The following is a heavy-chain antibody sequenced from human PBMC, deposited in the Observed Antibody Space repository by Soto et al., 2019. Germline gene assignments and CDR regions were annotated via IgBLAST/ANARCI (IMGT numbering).Heavy chain of an antibody. CDR1: GFASDDYA. CDR3: TRDGDYYGMDV. CDR2: TTSPTYGGTT. Sequence: GGSPTLSCTVSGFASDDYALTWVRQTPGKGLEWVAFTTSPTYGGTTEYAASVKGRFSISRDDSKSVAYLQMNSLQIEDTAIYFCTRDGDYYGMDVWGQGTTVNVSS. V-gene: IGHV3-49*04. J-gene: IGHJ6*02.